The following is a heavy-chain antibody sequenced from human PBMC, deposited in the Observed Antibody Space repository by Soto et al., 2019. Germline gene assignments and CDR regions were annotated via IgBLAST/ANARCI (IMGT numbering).Heavy chain of an antibody. V-gene: IGHV3-23*01. CDR1: GFTFSSYA. D-gene: IGHD1-1*01. Sequence: EVQVLESGGGLLQPGGSLRLSCEASGFTFSSYAMSGVRQAPGKGLEWVSAISGRTGSTSYADSVKGRFTISRDNSRNTLCLQMNSLRAEDTAVYYCGVQYDYWGQGTLVTVSS. CDR2: ISGRTGST. J-gene: IGHJ4*02. CDR3: GVQYDY.